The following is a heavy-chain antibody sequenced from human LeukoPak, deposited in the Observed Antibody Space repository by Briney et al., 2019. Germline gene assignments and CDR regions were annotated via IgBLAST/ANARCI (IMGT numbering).Heavy chain of an antibody. CDR2: IHYDGNT. CDR1: GGSISSYY. D-gene: IGHD6-13*01. V-gene: IGHV4-59*01. Sequence: SETLSLTCTVSGGSISSYYWSWIRQPPRKGLEWIGYIHYDGNTNYNPSLKSRVTISEDTSRNQFSLKLTSVTAADTAVYYCARACGSSWYFWFDPWGQGTLVTVSS. J-gene: IGHJ5*02. CDR3: ARACGSSWYFWFDP.